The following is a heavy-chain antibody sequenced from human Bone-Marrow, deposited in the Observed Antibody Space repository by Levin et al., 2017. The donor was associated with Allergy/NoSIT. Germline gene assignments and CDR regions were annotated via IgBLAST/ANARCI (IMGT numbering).Heavy chain of an antibody. CDR2: MNPNSGNT. CDR3: ARVYYDFWSGYYDC. V-gene: IGHV1-8*01. Sequence: GESLKISCKASGYTFTSYDINWVRQATGQGLEWMGWMNPNSGNTGYAQKFQGRVTMTRNTSISTAYMELSSLRSEDTAVYYCARVYYDFWSGYYDCWGQGTLVTVSS. D-gene: IGHD3-3*01. CDR1: GYTFTSYD. J-gene: IGHJ4*02.